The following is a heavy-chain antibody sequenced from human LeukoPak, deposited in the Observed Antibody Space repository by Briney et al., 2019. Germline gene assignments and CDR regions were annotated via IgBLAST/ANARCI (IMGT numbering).Heavy chain of an antibody. CDR1: GVSISSYY. V-gene: IGHV4-59*01. CDR2: IYYSGST. D-gene: IGHD3-10*01. CDR3: ARESGSYGSGKAFDI. J-gene: IGHJ3*02. Sequence: SETLSLTCTVSGVSISSYYWSWIRQPPGKGLEWIGYIYYSGSTNYNPSLKSRVTISVDTSKNQFSLKLSSVTAADTAVYYCARESGSYGSGKAFDIWGQGTMVTVSS.